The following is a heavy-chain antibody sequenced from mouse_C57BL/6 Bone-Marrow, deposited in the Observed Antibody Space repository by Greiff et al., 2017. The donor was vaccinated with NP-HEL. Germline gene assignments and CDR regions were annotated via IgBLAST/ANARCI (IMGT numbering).Heavy chain of an antibody. CDR2: IWWDDDT. D-gene: IGHD3-2*02. CDR3: ARSRQLRLRRKDAMDY. J-gene: IGHJ4*01. Sequence: QVTLKVSGPGILQPSQTLSLTCSFSGFSLSTFGMGVGWIRQPPGLGLEWLVHIWWDDDTYYNPALKSRLTISKDTSKNQVFLKIANVDTADTATYSCARSRQLRLRRKDAMDYWGQGTSVTVSS. CDR1: GFSLSTFGMG. V-gene: IGHV8-8*01.